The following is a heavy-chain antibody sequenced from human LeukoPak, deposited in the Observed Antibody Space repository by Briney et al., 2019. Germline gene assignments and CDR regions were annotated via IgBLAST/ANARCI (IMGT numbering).Heavy chain of an antibody. CDR2: IYYTGST. CDR1: GASISGGTYY. D-gene: IGHD1-26*01. J-gene: IGHJ4*02. V-gene: IGHV4-39*01. Sequence: SETLSLTCSVSGASISGGTYYWGWTRQPPGKGLEWIGSIYYTGSTYDNPSLKSRVTISVDTSKNQFSLKLSSVTAADTPVYYCARRGGSGRAFDYWGQGTLVTVSS. CDR3: ARRGGSGRAFDY.